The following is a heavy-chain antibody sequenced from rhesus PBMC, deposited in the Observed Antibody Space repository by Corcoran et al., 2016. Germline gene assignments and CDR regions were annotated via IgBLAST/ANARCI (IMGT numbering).Heavy chain of an antibody. J-gene: IGHJ1*01. D-gene: IGHD4-23*01. CDR2: SSYSGST. CDR1: GGSISSGYYY. Sequence: QLQLQESGPGLVKPSETLSLTCAVSGGSISSGYYYWSWILQPPGKGLEWIGYSSYSGSTSYNPSLKRRVTISRDTSKNQFSLKLSSVTAADTAVYYCAREYPVTTRFEFWGQGALVTVSS. V-gene: IGHV4-122*02. CDR3: AREYPVTTRFEF.